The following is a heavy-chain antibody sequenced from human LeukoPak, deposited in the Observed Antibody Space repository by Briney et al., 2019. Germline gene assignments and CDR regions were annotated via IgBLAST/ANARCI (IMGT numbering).Heavy chain of an antibody. CDR1: GFTFSSYG. D-gene: IGHD5-18*01. V-gene: IGHV3-30*03. CDR3: ATSGYSYRGFGY. J-gene: IGHJ4*02. CDR2: ISYDGSNK. Sequence: GGSLRLSCAASGFTFSSYGMHWVRQAPGKGLEWVAVISYDGSNKYYADSVEGRFTISRDNSKNTLYLQMNSLRAEDTAVYYCATSGYSYRGFGYWGQGTLVTVSS.